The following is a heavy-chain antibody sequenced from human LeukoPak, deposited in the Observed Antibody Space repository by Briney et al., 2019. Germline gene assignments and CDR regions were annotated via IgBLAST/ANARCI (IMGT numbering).Heavy chain of an antibody. V-gene: IGHV3-21*01. CDR2: ISSSSSYI. J-gene: IGHJ3*02. CDR1: GFTFSSYS. D-gene: IGHD6-13*01. Sequence: GGSLRLSCAASGFTFSSYSMNWVRQAPGKGLEWVSSISSSSSYIYYADSVKGRFTISRDNAKNSLYLQMNNLRAEDTAVYYCARGIAASAFDIWGQGTMVTVSS. CDR3: ARGIAASAFDI.